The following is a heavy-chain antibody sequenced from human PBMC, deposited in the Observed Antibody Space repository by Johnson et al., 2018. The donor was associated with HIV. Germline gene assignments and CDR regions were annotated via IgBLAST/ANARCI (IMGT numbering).Heavy chain of an antibody. J-gene: IGHJ3*02. CDR2: ISWNSGSI. CDR3: GRRSIRSDGFDI. D-gene: IGHD4-11*01. V-gene: IGHV3-9*01. CDR1: GFIFDDYA. Sequence: VQLVESGGGLVQPGRSLRLSCAASGFIFDDYAMHWVRQAPGKGLEWVSGISWNSGSIGYADSVKGRFTTSRENAKNSLYLQRNSLRAGDTAVYYCGRRSIRSDGFDIWGQGTMVTVSS.